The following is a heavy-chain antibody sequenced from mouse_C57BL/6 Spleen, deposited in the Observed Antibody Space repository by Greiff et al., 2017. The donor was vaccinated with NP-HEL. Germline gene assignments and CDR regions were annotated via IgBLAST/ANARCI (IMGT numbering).Heavy chain of an antibody. CDR2: IDPSDSYT. J-gene: IGHJ2*01. CDR3: ARRGGTGTWSYYFDY. V-gene: IGHV1-69*01. Sequence: QVQLQQSGAELVMPGASVKLSCKASGYTFTSYWMHWVKQRPGQGLEWIGEIDPSDSYTNYNQKFKGKSTLTVDKSSSTAYMQLSSLTSEDSAVYYCARRGGTGTWSYYFDYWGQGTTLTVSS. CDR1: GYTFTSYW. D-gene: IGHD4-1*01.